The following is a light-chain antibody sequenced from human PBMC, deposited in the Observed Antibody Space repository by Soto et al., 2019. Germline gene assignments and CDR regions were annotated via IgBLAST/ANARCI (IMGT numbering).Light chain of an antibody. V-gene: IGLV1-44*01. Sequence: QAVVTQPPSASGTPGQTIAISCSGGSFNIGSHTVNWYQQLPGTAPRLLIYSNTQRPSGVPDRFSGSKSGTSASLAISGLQSEYEGDYYCAAWDDSLNGVVFGGGTKLTVL. CDR3: AAWDDSLNGVV. J-gene: IGLJ2*01. CDR2: SNT. CDR1: SFNIGSHT.